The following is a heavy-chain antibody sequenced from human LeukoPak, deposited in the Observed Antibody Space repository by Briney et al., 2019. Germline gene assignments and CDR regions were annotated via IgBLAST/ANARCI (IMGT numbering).Heavy chain of an antibody. Sequence: GGSLRLSCAASGFTFGDCDMHWVRQATGKGLEWVSAIRSIGDRFYSGSVKGRFTISRENAKNTLYLEMNSLRVGDTAVYYCARLYSSGRYANAFDIWGQGTVVTVSS. CDR3: ARLYSSGRYANAFDI. D-gene: IGHD6-19*01. V-gene: IGHV3-13*01. CDR2: IRSIGDR. CDR1: GFTFGDCD. J-gene: IGHJ3*02.